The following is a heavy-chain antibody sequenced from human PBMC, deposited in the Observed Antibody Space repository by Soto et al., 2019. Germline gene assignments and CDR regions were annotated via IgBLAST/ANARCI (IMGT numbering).Heavy chain of an antibody. CDR3: ARGGILPRYYLSY. CDR2: IIPVFGTA. D-gene: IGHD3-9*01. V-gene: IGHV1-69*13. J-gene: IGHJ4*02. Sequence: SVKVSCKASGATLNTFINYGITWVRQAPGQGLEWMGGIIPVFGTANYAQKFQGRVTISADESTSTAYMELSSLRAEDTAVYYCARGGILPRYYLSYWGLGTLVTVSS. CDR1: GATLNTFINYG.